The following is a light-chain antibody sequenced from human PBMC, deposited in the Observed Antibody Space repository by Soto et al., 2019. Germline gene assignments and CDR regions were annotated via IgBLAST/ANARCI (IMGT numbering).Light chain of an antibody. CDR1: QSVSSN. CDR2: GAS. CDR3: QQYNNWPPYT. V-gene: IGKV3D-15*01. J-gene: IGKJ2*01. Sequence: EVVLTQSPGTLSLSPGERATLSCRTSQSVSSNYLAWYQQKPGQAPRLLIYGASTRATGIPDRFSGSGSGTEFTLTISSLQSEDFAVYYCQQYNNWPPYTFGQGTKVDIK.